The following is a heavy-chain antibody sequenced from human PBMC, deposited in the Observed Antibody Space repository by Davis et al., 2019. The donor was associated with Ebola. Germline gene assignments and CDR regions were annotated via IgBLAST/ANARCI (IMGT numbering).Heavy chain of an antibody. D-gene: IGHD5-24*01. Sequence: SETLSLTCTVSGGSISSGGYYWSWIRQHPGKGLEWIGYIYYSGSTYYNPSLKSRVTISVDTSKNQFSLKLSSVTAADTAVYYCARDGYNSLMSYYYGMDVWGQGATVTVSS. J-gene: IGHJ6*02. CDR2: IYYSGST. V-gene: IGHV4-31*03. CDR3: ARDGYNSLMSYYYGMDV. CDR1: GGSISSGGYY.